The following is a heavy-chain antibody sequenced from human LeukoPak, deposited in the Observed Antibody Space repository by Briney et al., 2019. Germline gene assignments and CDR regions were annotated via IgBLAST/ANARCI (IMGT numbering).Heavy chain of an antibody. CDR2: ISSSGSPI. D-gene: IGHD4-17*01. CDR3: ARDRFGDYDFDY. Sequence: GGSLRLSCAASGFTFTSYEMDWVRQSPGKGLEWVSYISSSGSPIYYADSVKGRFTISRDNAKNSLYLQMNSLRADDTAVYYCARDRFGDYDFDYWGQGTLVTVSA. V-gene: IGHV3-48*03. J-gene: IGHJ4*02. CDR1: GFTFTSYE.